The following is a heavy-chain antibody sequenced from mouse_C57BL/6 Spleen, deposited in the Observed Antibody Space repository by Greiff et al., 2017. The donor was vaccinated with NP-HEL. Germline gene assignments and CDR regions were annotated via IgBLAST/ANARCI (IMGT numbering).Heavy chain of an antibody. CDR2: IYPRSGNT. CDR3: AREDDGSTYAIDY. J-gene: IGHJ4*01. Sequence: VKLQESGAELARPGASVKLSCKASGYTFTSYGISWVKQRTGQGLEWIGEIYPRSGNTYYNEKFKGKATLTADKSSSTAYMELRSLTSEDSAVYFLAREDDGSTYAIDYWGQGTSVTVSS. V-gene: IGHV1-81*01. D-gene: IGHD1-1*01. CDR1: GYTFTSYG.